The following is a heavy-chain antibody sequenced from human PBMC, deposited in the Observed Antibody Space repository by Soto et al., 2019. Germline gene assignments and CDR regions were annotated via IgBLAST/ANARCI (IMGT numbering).Heavy chain of an antibody. CDR3: ARVPDYYGSGSSDY. Sequence: QVQLVESGGGVVQPGRSLRLSCAASGFTFSSYDMHWVRQAPGKGLEWVAVIWYDGSNKYYADSVKGRFTISRDNSMNTLYLQMNCLRAEDTAVYYCARVPDYYGSGSSDYWGQGTLVTVSS. CDR2: IWYDGSNK. J-gene: IGHJ4*02. CDR1: GFTFSSYD. V-gene: IGHV3-33*01. D-gene: IGHD3-10*01.